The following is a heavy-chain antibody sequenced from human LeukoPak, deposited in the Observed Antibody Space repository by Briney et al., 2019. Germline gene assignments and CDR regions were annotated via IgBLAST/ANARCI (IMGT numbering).Heavy chain of an antibody. V-gene: IGHV3-43*02. J-gene: IGHJ5*02. D-gene: IGHD5-18*01. CDR1: GFTFDDYA. CDR3: EKNGVDTAMVT. CDR2: ISGDGGST. Sequence: SGGSLRLACAASGFTFDDYAMHWVRQAPGKGLEWVSLISGDGGSTYYADSVKGRFTISRDNSKNSLYLPMNSLRTEDTALYYCEKNGVDTAMVTWGQGTLVTVSS.